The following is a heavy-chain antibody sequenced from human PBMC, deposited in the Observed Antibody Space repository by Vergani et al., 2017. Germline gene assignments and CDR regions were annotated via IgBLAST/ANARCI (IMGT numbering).Heavy chain of an antibody. CDR2: IYYSGFT. D-gene: IGHD1-26*01. J-gene: IGHJ1*01. V-gene: IGHV4-30-4*01. CDR3: ARYSGGDYEYFQH. Sequence: QVQLQESGPGLVKPSETLSLTCTVSGGSISSDNYYWSWIRQPPGKGLEWIGYIYYSGFTYYNPSLKSRVSISVDTSKNQFSLKLSSVTAADTAVYYCARYSGGDYEYFQHWGQGTLFTVSS. CDR1: GGSISSDNYY.